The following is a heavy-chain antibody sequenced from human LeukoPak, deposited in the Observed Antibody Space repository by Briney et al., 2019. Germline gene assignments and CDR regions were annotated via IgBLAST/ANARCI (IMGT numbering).Heavy chain of an antibody. Sequence: ASVKVSCKASGHTFTGYYMNWVRQAPGQGLEWMGWIKPNSGGTHYAQKFQGRVTMTRDTSISTAYMELGRLRSDDTAVYYCAREEEGVRCSSTGCSSHYWYFDLWGRGTLVTVSS. CDR3: AREEEGVRCSSTGCSSHYWYFDL. V-gene: IGHV1-2*02. CDR1: GHTFTGYY. J-gene: IGHJ2*01. D-gene: IGHD2-2*01. CDR2: IKPNSGGT.